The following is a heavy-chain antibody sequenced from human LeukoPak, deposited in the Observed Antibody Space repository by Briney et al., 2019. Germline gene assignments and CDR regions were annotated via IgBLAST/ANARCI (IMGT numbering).Heavy chain of an antibody. J-gene: IGHJ4*02. Sequence: GASVKVSCKASGYTFTGYYMHWVRQAPGQGPEWMGRINPNSGGTNYAQKFQGRVTMTRDTSISTAYMELSRLRSDDTAVYYCARGPWYDSSGYLDFDYWGQGTLVTVSS. CDR1: GYTFTGYY. CDR2: INPNSGGT. V-gene: IGHV1-2*06. CDR3: ARGPWYDSSGYLDFDY. D-gene: IGHD3-22*01.